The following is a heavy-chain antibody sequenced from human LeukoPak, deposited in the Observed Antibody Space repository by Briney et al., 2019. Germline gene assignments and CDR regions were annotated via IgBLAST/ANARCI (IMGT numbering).Heavy chain of an antibody. J-gene: IGHJ1*01. V-gene: IGHV3-23*01. CDR2: ISGSGAYT. CDR1: GFTFSSYA. D-gene: IGHD3-10*01. CDR3: AKYFASGSYYKLPH. Sequence: GGSLRLSCAASGFTFSSYAMSWVRQAPGKGLEWVSTISGSGAYTYYADSVKGRFTISRDNSKNTLYLQMNSLRAEETAVYYCAKYFASGSYYKLPHWGQGTLVTVSS.